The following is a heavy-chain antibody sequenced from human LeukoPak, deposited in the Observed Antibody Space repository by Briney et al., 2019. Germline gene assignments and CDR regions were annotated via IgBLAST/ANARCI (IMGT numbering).Heavy chain of an antibody. CDR3: AGEHTAMAPVRWFDP. J-gene: IGHJ5*02. D-gene: IGHD5-18*01. CDR2: INPSGGST. Sequence: ASVKVSCKASGYTFTSYYMHWVRQAPGQGLEWMGLINPSGGSTSYAQKFQGRVTMTRDTSTSTVYMELSSLRSEDTAVYYCAGEHTAMAPVRWFDPWGQGTLVTVSS. V-gene: IGHV1-46*01. CDR1: GYTFTSYY.